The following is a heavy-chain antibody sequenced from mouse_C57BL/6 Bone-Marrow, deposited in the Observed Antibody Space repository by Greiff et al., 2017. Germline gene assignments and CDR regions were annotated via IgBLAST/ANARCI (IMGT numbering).Heavy chain of an antibody. Sequence: QVQLQQSGAELVKPGASVKISCKASGYAFSSYWMNWVQQRPGKGLEWIGQIYPGDGDTNYNGKFKGKATLTADKSSSTAYMQLSSLTSEDSAVYFCARWGANWDPFDYWGQGTTLTVSA. CDR1: GYAFSSYW. CDR3: ARWGANWDPFDY. J-gene: IGHJ2*01. D-gene: IGHD4-1*01. CDR2: IYPGDGDT. V-gene: IGHV1-80*01.